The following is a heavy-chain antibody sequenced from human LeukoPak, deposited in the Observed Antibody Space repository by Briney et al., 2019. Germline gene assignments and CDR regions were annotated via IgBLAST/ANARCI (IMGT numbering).Heavy chain of an antibody. Sequence: GSLILSCAASGFTFSSYAKHWVRPAPGKGLEYVSAISSNGGSTYYANSVKGRFTISRDNSKNTLYLQMGSLRAEDMAVYYCARGDSIVGATKGFDYWGQGTLGTVSS. CDR3: ARGDSIVGATKGFDY. CDR1: GFTFSSYA. J-gene: IGHJ4*02. CDR2: ISSNGGST. V-gene: IGHV3-64*01. D-gene: IGHD1-26*01.